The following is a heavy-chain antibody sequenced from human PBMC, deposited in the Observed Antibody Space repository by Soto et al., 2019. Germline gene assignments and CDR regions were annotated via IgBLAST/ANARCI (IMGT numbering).Heavy chain of an antibody. CDR2: ISSNGGST. CDR1: GVTFSSYA. Sequence: GGSLRLSCAASGVTFSSYAMHWVRQAPGKGLEYVSAISSNGGSTYYANSVKGRFTISRDNSKNTLYLQMGSLRAEDMAVYYCARVPTMVPSYMDVWGKGTTVTVSS. CDR3: ARVPTMVPSYMDV. J-gene: IGHJ6*03. D-gene: IGHD3-10*01. V-gene: IGHV3-64*01.